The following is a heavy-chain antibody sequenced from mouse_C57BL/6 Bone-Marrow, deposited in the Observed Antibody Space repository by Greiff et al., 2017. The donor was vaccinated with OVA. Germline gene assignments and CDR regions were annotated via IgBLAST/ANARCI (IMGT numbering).Heavy chain of an antibody. V-gene: IGHV1-81*01. D-gene: IGHD1-1*01. CDR2: IYPRSGNT. Sequence: QVQLKQSGAELARPGASVKLSCKASGYTFTSYGISWVKQRTGQGLEWIGEIYPRSGNTYYNEKFKGKATLTADKSSSTAYMELRSLTSEDSAVYFCARGPSSLYAMDYWGQGTSVTVSS. J-gene: IGHJ4*01. CDR3: ARGPSSLYAMDY. CDR1: GYTFTSYG.